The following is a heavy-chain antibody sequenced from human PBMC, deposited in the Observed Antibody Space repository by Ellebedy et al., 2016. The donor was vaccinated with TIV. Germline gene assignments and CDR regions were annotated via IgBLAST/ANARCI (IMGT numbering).Heavy chain of an antibody. CDR2: INWNGGRT. J-gene: IGHJ3*02. V-gene: IGHV3-20*01. CDR3: ARYSSGWSFAFDI. CDR1: GFTFDDYG. Sequence: PGGSLSLSCVASGFTFDDYGMSWVRQATGKGLEWVSGINWNGGRTGYADSVKGRFTISRDNAKNSLYLQMNSLRAEDTALYHCARYSSGWSFAFDIWGQGTMVTVSS. D-gene: IGHD6-19*01.